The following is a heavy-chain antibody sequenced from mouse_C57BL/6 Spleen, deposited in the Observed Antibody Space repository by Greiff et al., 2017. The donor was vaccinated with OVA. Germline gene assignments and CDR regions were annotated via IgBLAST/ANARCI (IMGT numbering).Heavy chain of an antibody. CDR2: ISSGGDYI. Sequence: EVKLMESGEGLVKPGGSLKLSCAASGFTFSSYAMSWVRQTPEKRLEWVAYISSGGDYIYYADTVKGRFTISRDNARNTLYLQMSSLNSEDTAMYYCTRDHYYGSSPYFDVWGTGTTVTVSS. J-gene: IGHJ1*03. D-gene: IGHD1-1*01. CDR3: TRDHYYGSSPYFDV. CDR1: GFTFSSYA. V-gene: IGHV5-9-1*02.